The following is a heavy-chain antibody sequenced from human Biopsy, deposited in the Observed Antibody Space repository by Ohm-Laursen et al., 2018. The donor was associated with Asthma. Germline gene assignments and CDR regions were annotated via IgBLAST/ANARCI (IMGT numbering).Heavy chain of an antibody. Sequence: SLRLSCTASGFTFDEYTMHWVRHAPGKGLEWVSGISWNSATIGYADSVEGRFTISRDNAKNSVFLHMDSLRPEDTAFYYCAKVRSDWIITESFDYWGQGVLATVSS. V-gene: IGHV3-9*01. CDR2: ISWNSATI. D-gene: IGHD1-1*01. J-gene: IGHJ4*02. CDR3: AKVRSDWIITESFDY. CDR1: GFTFDEYT.